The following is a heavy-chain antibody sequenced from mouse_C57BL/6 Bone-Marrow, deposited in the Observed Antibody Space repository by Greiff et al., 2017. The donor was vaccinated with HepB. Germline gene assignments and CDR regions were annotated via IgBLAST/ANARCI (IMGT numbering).Heavy chain of an antibody. Sequence: EVKLVESGEGLVKPGGSLKLSCAASGFTFSSYAMSWVRQTPEKRLEWVAYISSGGDYIYYADTVKGRFTISRDNARNTLYLQMSSLKSEDTAMYYCTRGSNYPYYAMDYWGQGTSVTVSS. CDR2: ISSGGDYI. D-gene: IGHD2-5*01. J-gene: IGHJ4*01. V-gene: IGHV5-9-1*02. CDR3: TRGSNYPYYAMDY. CDR1: GFTFSSYA.